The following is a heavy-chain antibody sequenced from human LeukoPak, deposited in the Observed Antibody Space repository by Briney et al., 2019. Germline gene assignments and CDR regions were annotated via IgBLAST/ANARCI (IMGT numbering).Heavy chain of an antibody. CDR2: IYSGGST. Sequence: QPGGSLRLSCAASGFTVSSNYMSWVRQAPGKGLEWVSVIYSGGSTYYADSVKGRFTISRDNSKNTLYLQMNSLRAEDTAVYYCARDLRYSSGWYSYYWGQGTLVTVSS. CDR1: GFTVSSNY. J-gene: IGHJ4*02. V-gene: IGHV3-66*01. CDR3: ARDLRYSSGWYSYY. D-gene: IGHD6-19*01.